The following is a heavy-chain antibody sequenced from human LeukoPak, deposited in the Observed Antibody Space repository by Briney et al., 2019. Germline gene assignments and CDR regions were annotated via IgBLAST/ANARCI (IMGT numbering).Heavy chain of an antibody. CDR3: AKDPGSVLSVVSAAMRFDY. CDR2: ISGSGGST. CDR1: GFTFSSYA. V-gene: IGHV3-23*01. Sequence: PGGSLRLSCAASGFTFSSYAMSWVRQAPRKGLEWVSAISGSGGSTYYADSVKGRFTISRDNSKNTLYLQMNSLRAEDTAVYYCAKDPGSVLSVVSAAMRFDYWGQGTLVTVSS. D-gene: IGHD2-2*01. J-gene: IGHJ4*02.